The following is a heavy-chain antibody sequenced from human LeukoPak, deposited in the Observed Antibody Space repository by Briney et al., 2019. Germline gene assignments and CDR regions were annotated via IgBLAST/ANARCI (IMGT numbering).Heavy chain of an antibody. Sequence: AVPVPCKASGYTFTGHYLHLVRLDPAPAREWTGLINPNSGGTSYAQKFQGRVTMTRDTSISTTYIELSRLRSDDTAVYSCAGCSGGSCYSDAFDIWGQGTMVTVSS. V-gene: IGHV1-2*02. J-gene: IGHJ3*02. CDR3: AGCSGGSCYSDAFDI. CDR2: INPNSGGT. D-gene: IGHD2-15*01. CDR1: GYTFTGHY.